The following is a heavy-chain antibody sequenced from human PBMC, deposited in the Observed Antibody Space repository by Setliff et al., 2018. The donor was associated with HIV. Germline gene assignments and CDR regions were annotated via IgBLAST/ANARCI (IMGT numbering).Heavy chain of an antibody. Sequence: SETLSLTCTVSRDSINGHWWSWIRQPPGKGLEWTGSIHYSGITHYNPSLKSRVSISVDTSKKQFSLKLTSVTAADTAVYYCARGPTRFYFDYWGQRTLVTVSS. CDR2: IHYSGIT. D-gene: IGHD1-1*01. V-gene: IGHV4-59*11. CDR1: RDSINGHW. CDR3: ARGPTRFYFDY. J-gene: IGHJ4*02.